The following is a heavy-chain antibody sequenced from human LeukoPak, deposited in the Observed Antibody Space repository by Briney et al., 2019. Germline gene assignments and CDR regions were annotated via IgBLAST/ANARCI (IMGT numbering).Heavy chain of an antibody. CDR2: IIPILGIA. V-gene: IGHV1-69*04. CDR3: ARPSWGHAYGDYFGAFDI. CDR1: GGTFSSYA. D-gene: IGHD4-17*01. Sequence: SVKVSCRASGGTFSSYAISWVRQAPGQGLEWMGRIIPILGIANYAQKFQGRVTITADKSTSTAYMELSSLRSEDTAVYYCARPSWGHAYGDYFGAFDIWGQGTMVTVSS. J-gene: IGHJ3*02.